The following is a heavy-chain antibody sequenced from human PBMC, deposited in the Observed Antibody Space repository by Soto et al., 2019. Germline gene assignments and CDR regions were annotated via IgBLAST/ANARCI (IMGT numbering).Heavy chain of an antibody. CDR3: ARSRQQLPSDY. CDR1: GFTFSSYE. J-gene: IGHJ4*02. Sequence: GGSLRLSCAASGFTFSSYEMNWVRQAPGKGLEWVSYISSSGSTIYYADSVKGRFTISRDNAKNSLYLQMNSLRAEDTAVYYCARSRQQLPSDYWGQGTLVTVSS. V-gene: IGHV3-48*03. CDR2: ISSSGSTI. D-gene: IGHD6-13*01.